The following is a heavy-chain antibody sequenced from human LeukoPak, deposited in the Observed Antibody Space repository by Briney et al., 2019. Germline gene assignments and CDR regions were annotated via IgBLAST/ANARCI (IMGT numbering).Heavy chain of an antibody. Sequence: SETLSLTCAVYGGSFSGYYWSWIRQPPGKGLEWIGEINHSGSTNYNPSLKSRVTISVDTSKNQFSLKLSSVTAADTAVYYCARYYSSGCDYWGQGTLVTVSS. CDR1: GGSFSGYY. CDR2: INHSGST. V-gene: IGHV4-34*01. D-gene: IGHD6-19*01. J-gene: IGHJ4*02. CDR3: ARYYSSGCDY.